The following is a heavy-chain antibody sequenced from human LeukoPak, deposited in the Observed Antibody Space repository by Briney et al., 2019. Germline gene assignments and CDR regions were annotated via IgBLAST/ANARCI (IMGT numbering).Heavy chain of an antibody. D-gene: IGHD3-16*01. CDR3: ARDNFDYARWMDV. CDR1: GFTFSDYY. V-gene: IGHV3-11*01. J-gene: IGHJ6*02. CDR2: ISSSGSTI. Sequence: GRSLRLSSAASGFTFSDYYMSWIRQAPGKGLEWVSYISSSGSTIYYADSVKGRFTISRDNAKNSLYLQMNSLRAEDTAVYYCARDNFDYARWMDVWGQGTTVTVSS.